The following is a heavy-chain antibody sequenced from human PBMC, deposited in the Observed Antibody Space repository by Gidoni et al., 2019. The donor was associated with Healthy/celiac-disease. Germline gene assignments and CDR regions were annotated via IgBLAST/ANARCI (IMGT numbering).Heavy chain of an antibody. CDR3: ARDREDFYGSGSYSRLYYFDY. V-gene: IGHV3-21*01. Sequence: EVQLVESGGGLVKPGGSLRLSCAASGFTFSSYSMNWVRQAPGKGLEWISSISSSSSYIYYADSGKGRFTISRDNAKNSLYLQMNSLRAEDTAVYYCARDREDFYGSGSYSRLYYFDYWGQGTLVTVSS. J-gene: IGHJ4*02. CDR2: ISSSSSYI. CDR1: GFTFSSYS. D-gene: IGHD3-10*01.